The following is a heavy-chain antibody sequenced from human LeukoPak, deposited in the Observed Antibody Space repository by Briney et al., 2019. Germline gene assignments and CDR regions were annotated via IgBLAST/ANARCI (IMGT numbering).Heavy chain of an antibody. Sequence: GGSLRLSCAASGFTFSNYYMSWVRQAPGKGLEWVANIKQDGSEKYYVDSVKDRFTISRDNAKNSLYLQMNNLRAEDTAVYYCARERGRGRDSPWFDYWGQGTLVTVSS. CDR3: ARERGRGRDSPWFDY. V-gene: IGHV3-7*01. CDR2: IKQDGSEK. D-gene: IGHD1-26*01. J-gene: IGHJ4*02. CDR1: GFTFSNYY.